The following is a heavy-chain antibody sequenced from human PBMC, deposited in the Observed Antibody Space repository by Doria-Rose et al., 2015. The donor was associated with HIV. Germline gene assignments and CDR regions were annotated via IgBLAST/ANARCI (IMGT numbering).Heavy chain of an antibody. J-gene: IGHJ4*02. CDR2: IFSDDER. CDR1: GVSLSSPGMG. CDR3: ARIKSSRWYHKYYFDF. D-gene: IGHD6-13*01. V-gene: IGHV2-26*01. Sequence: QVTLKEFGPVLVKPTETLTLTCTVSGVSLSSPGMGVSWIRQPPGKALEWLANIFSDDERSYRTSLKSRLTISRGTSTCQVVLTMTDMDPVDTAAYYCARIKSSRWYHKYYFDFWGQGTLVIVSA.